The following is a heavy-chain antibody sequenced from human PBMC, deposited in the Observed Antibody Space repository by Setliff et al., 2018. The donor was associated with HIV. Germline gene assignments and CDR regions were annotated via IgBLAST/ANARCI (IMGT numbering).Heavy chain of an antibody. CDR1: GGSISSDY. D-gene: IGHD1-26*01. CDR3: ARLRSELGVFDY. J-gene: IGHJ4*02. V-gene: IGHV4-59*08. Sequence: PSETLSLTCTVSGGSISSDYWSWIRQPPGNGLEWIGYVYHSGSTNYNPSLKSRVTISVDTSKNQFSMKLRSVTAADTAVYYCARLRSELGVFDYWVQGTLVTVSS. CDR2: VYHSGST.